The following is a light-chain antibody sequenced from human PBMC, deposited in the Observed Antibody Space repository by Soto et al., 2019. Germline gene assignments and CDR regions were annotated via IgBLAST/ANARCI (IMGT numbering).Light chain of an antibody. CDR3: HQGYSFPVT. CDR1: QSVSSTY. Sequence: EIVLRQSPGTLSLSPGTRAPLSCRASQSVSSTYVAWYQYKPGQAPRLLIYGASNRATDIPDRFSGSGSGTDFTLTITRVEPEDFATYYCHQGYSFPVTFGEGTKVNI. J-gene: IGKJ4*01. CDR2: GAS. V-gene: IGKV3-20*01.